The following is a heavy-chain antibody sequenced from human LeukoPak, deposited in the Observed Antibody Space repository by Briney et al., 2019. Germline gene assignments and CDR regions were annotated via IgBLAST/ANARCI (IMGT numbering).Heavy chain of an antibody. CDR1: GYTFTSYG. J-gene: IGHJ6*03. CDR3: ARRSGYNYYYMDV. D-gene: IGHD3-10*01. V-gene: IGHV1-18*01. CDR2: ISTYTGNT. Sequence: ASVKVSCKASGYTFTSYGISWVRQAPGQGLEWMGWISTYTGNTNYAQTLQGRVTMTTDTSTSTAYMELRSLRSDDTAVYYCARRSGYNYYYMDVWGKGTTVTVSS.